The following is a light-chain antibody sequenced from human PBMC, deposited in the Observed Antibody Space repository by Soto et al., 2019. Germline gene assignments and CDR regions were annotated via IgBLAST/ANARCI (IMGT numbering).Light chain of an antibody. Sequence: DIQMTQSPSSLSASVGDRVTITCRASQNINNYLNWYQQKPGKAPQLLIYTASSLQSGGPSRFSGSGSGTDFTLTINDLQPEDFATYYCQESYSTPMYTFGQGTKVDIK. CDR2: TAS. V-gene: IGKV1-39*01. CDR3: QESYSTPMYT. J-gene: IGKJ2*01. CDR1: QNINNY.